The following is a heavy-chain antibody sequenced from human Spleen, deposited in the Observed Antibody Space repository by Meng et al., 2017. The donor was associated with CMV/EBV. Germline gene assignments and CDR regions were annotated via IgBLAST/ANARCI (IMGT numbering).Heavy chain of an antibody. CDR3: ARGGYCSSTSCLNNWFDP. Sequence: TFSSYAISWVRQAPGQGLEWMGGIIPIFGTANYAQKFQGRVTITTDESTSTAYMEMSSLRSEDTAVYYCARGGYCSSTSCLNNWFDPWGQGTLVTSPQ. D-gene: IGHD2-2*01. V-gene: IGHV1-69*05. CDR2: IIPIFGTA. J-gene: IGHJ5*02. CDR1: TFSSYA.